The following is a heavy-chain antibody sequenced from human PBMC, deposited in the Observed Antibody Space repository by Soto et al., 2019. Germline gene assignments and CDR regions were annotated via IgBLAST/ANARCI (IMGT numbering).Heavy chain of an antibody. V-gene: IGHV3-30-3*01. J-gene: IGHJ6*02. CDR2: ISYDGSNK. CDR3: ARGLDYYDSSAGMDV. CDR1: GFTFSSYA. D-gene: IGHD3-22*01. Sequence: GGSLRLSCAASGFTFSSYAMHWVRQAPGKGLEWVGVISYDGSNKYYADSVKGRFTISRDNSKNTLYLQMNSLRAEDTAVYYCARGLDYYDSSAGMDVWGQGTTVTVSS.